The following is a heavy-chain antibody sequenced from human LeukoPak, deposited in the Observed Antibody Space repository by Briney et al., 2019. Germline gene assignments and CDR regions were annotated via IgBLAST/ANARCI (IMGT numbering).Heavy chain of an antibody. CDR3: ARLSYSSSWYIDY. D-gene: IGHD6-13*01. CDR2: IYYSGST. CDR1: GGSISSYY. J-gene: IGHJ4*02. Sequence: SETLSLTCTVSGGSISSYYWSWIRQPPGKGLEWIGDIYYSGSTNYNPSLKSRVSISIDTSKNQFSLKLSSVTAADTAVYYCARLSYSSSWYIDYWGLGTLVTVSS. V-gene: IGHV4-59*08.